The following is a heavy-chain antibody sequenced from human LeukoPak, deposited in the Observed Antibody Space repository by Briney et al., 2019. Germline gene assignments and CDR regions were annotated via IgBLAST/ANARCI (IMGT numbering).Heavy chain of an antibody. V-gene: IGHV4-59*01. Sequence: SETLSLTCTVSGGSIGSYYWSWIRQPPGKGLEWIGYIYYSGSTNYNPSLKSRVTISVDTSKNQFSLKLGSVTAADTAVYYCARFGGYSYGYYFDYWGQGTLVTVSS. CDR2: IYYSGST. CDR3: ARFGGYSYGYYFDY. CDR1: GGSIGSYY. J-gene: IGHJ4*02. D-gene: IGHD5-18*01.